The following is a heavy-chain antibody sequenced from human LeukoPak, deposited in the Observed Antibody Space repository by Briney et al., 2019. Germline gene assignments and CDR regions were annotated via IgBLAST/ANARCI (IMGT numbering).Heavy chain of an antibody. CDR1: GGSISSSSYY. Sequence: PSETLSLTCTVSGGSISSSSYYWGWIRQPPGKGLEWIGSIYYSGSTYYNPSLKSRVTISVDTSKNQFSLKLSSVTAADTAVYYCARQPLYDYVWGSYRLDYPRYMDVWGKGTTVTISS. D-gene: IGHD3-16*02. V-gene: IGHV4-39*01. CDR2: IYYSGST. CDR3: ARQPLYDYVWGSYRLDYPRYMDV. J-gene: IGHJ6*03.